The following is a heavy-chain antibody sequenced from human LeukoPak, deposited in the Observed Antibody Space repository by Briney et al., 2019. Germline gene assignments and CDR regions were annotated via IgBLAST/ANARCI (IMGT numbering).Heavy chain of an antibody. CDR2: INPSGGST. D-gene: IGHD3-22*01. CDR1: GYTLTSYY. CDR3: AREYYYDSSGTQADAFDI. V-gene: IGHV1-46*01. Sequence: ASVKVSCKASGYTLTSYYMHWVRQAPGQGLEWMGIINPSGGSTSYAQKFQGRVTMTRDMSTSTVYMELSSLRSEDTAVYYCAREYYYDSSGTQADAFDIWGQGTMVTVSS. J-gene: IGHJ3*02.